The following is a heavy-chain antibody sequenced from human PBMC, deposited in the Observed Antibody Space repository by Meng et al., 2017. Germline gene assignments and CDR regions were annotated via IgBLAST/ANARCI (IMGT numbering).Heavy chain of an antibody. V-gene: IGHV1-69*06. CDR1: GGTFSSYA. J-gene: IGHJ5*02. CDR3: AREPRDGPKTNWFDP. D-gene: IGHD5-24*01. CDR2: IIPIFGTA. Sequence: QVRLVQSGAEVKKPGSSVKVSGKASGGTFSSYAISWVRQAPGQGLEWMGGIIPIFGTANYAQKFQGGVTITADKSTSTAYMELSSLRSEDTAVYYCAREPRDGPKTNWFDPWGQGTLVTVSS.